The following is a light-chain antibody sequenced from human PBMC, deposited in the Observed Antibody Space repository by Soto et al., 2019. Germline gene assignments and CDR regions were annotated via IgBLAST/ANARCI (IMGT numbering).Light chain of an antibody. Sequence: EIVLTQSPGTLSLSPGEGATLSCRASQSVRGANLAWYQQRPGQAPRLLIFAATNRATGIPDRFSGSVSGTDFTLTISSLEPEDFAVYFCHLYGDSRTFGQGTKVEI. CDR2: AAT. CDR3: HLYGDSRT. CDR1: QSVRGAN. J-gene: IGKJ1*01. V-gene: IGKV3-20*01.